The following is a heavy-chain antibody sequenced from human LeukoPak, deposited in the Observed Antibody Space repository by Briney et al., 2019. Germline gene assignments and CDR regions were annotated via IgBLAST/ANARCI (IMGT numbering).Heavy chain of an antibody. CDR3: ARVRAYYYGMDV. J-gene: IGHJ6*02. CDR2: MNPNSGNT. Sequence: AAPVKVSCKASGYTFTSYDINWVRQATGQGLEWMGWMNPNSGNTGYAQKFQGRVTMTRNTSISTAYMELSSLRSEDTAVYYCARVRAYYYGMDVWGQGTTVTVSS. CDR1: GYTFTSYD. V-gene: IGHV1-8*01.